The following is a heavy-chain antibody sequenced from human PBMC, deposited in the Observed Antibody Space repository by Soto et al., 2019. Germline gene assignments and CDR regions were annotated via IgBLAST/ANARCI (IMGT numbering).Heavy chain of an antibody. CDR2: INHSGST. V-gene: IGHV4-39*07. D-gene: IGHD6-13*01. CDR1: GGSISSSSYY. J-gene: IGHJ6*02. Sequence: KTSETLSLTCTVSGGSISSSSYYWGWIRQPPGKGLEWIGEINHSGSTNYNPSLKSRVTISVDTSKNQFSLKLSSVTAADTAVYYCARGQRRGSSWSPYYYYGMDVWGQGTTVTVSS. CDR3: ARGQRRGSSWSPYYYYGMDV.